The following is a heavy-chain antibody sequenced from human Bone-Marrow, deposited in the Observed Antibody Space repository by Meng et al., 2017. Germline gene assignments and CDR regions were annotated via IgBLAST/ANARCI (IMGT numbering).Heavy chain of an antibody. Sequence: GESLKISCAASGFTFSSFWMHWVRQAPGKGLVWVSAISGSGGSTYYADSVKGRFTISRDNSKNTLYLQMNSLRAEDTAVYYCAKDFSHLQNPLAGVHAFDIWGQGTMVTGSS. CDR1: GFTFSSFW. J-gene: IGHJ3*02. CDR3: AKDFSHLQNPLAGVHAFDI. V-gene: IGHV3-23*01. CDR2: ISGSGGST. D-gene: IGHD3-10*01.